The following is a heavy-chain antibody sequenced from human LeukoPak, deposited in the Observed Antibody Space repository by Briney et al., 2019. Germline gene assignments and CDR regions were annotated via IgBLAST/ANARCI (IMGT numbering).Heavy chain of an antibody. CDR1: GFTFSGYA. J-gene: IGHJ6*02. Sequence: TGGSLRLSCSASGFTFSGYAMHWVRQAPGKGLEYVSAISSNGGSTYYADSVKGRFTISRDNSKNTLYLQMSSLRAEDTAVYYCVKDRYLRIRFLDVWGQGTTVTVSS. CDR2: ISSNGGST. V-gene: IGHV3-64D*09. D-gene: IGHD3-3*01. CDR3: VKDRYLRIRFLDV.